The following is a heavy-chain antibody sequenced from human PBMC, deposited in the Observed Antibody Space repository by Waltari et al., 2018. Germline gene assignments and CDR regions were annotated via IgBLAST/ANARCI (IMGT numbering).Heavy chain of an antibody. V-gene: IGHV3-7*01. D-gene: IGHD6-19*01. Sequence: EVQLVESGGSLVQPGGSLGLSCAPCGFTLSSFWMNWVRQTPGKGLEWVAGIKQDGSEKYYADSVKGRFTISRDNAKNSLYLQMNSLRAEDTAVYYCATSGWYCFDYWGQGTLVTVSS. CDR1: GFTLSSFW. J-gene: IGHJ4*02. CDR2: IKQDGSEK. CDR3: ATSGWYCFDY.